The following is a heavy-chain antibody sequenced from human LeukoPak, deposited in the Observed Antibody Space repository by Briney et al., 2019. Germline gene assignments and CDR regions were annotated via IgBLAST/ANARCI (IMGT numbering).Heavy chain of an antibody. Sequence: ASVKVSCKASGYTFTSYGISWVRQAPGQGLEWMGWISAYNGNINYAQKLQGRVTMTTDTSTSTAYMELRSLRSDDTAVYYCARDTGYCSGGSCRGSWFDPWGQGTLVTVSS. CDR1: GYTFTSYG. CDR3: ARDTGYCSGGSCRGSWFDP. V-gene: IGHV1-18*01. J-gene: IGHJ5*02. CDR2: ISAYNGNI. D-gene: IGHD2-15*01.